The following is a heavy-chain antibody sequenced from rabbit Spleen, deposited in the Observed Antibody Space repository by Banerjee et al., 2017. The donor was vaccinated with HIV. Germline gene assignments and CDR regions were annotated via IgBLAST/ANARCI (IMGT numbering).Heavy chain of an antibody. Sequence: QEQLEESGGGLVQPEGSLTLTCTASGFTIIGSYWICWVRQAPGKGPECIACIYNGDGSTYYASWVNGRFTVSKTSSTTVTLQMTSLTGADTATYFCARDWKGGDSGYGEMDLWGQGTLVTVS. J-gene: IGHJ6*01. CDR2: IYNGDGST. D-gene: IGHD1-1*01. V-gene: IGHV1S45*01. CDR3: ARDWKGGDSGYGEMDL. CDR1: GFTIIGSYW.